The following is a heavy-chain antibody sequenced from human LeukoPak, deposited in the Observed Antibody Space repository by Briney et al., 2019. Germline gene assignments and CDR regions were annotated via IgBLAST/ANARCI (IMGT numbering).Heavy chain of an antibody. J-gene: IGHJ6*02. V-gene: IGHV3-48*03. Sequence: GGSLRLSCAASGFTFSSYEMNWVRQAPGKGLEWVSYISSSGSTIYYADSVKGRFTISRDNAKNSLYSQMNSLRAEDTAVYYCASTTPYRGSDYGMDVWGQGTTVTVSS. CDR1: GFTFSSYE. CDR2: ISSSGSTI. CDR3: ASTTPYRGSDYGMDV. D-gene: IGHD1-26*01.